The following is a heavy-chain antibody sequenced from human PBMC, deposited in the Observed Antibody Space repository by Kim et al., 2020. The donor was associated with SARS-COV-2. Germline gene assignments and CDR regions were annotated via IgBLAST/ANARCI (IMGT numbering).Heavy chain of an antibody. J-gene: IGHJ4*02. D-gene: IGHD6-6*01. V-gene: IGHV4-34*01. CDR1: GGSFSGYY. CDR3: ASVFTLQGTEYSSSDY. Sequence: SETLSLTCAVYGGSFSGYYWSWIRQPPGKGLEWIGEINHSGSTNYNPSLKSRVTISVDTSKNQFSLKLSSVTAADTAVYYCASVFTLQGTEYSSSDYWGQGTLVTVSS. CDR2: INHSGST.